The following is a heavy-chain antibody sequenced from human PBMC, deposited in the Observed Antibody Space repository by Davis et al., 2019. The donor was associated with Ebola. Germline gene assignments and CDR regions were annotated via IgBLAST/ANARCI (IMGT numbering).Heavy chain of an antibody. CDR2: VSADNDDR. D-gene: IGHD1-26*01. CDR1: GYNFTTYG. V-gene: IGHV1-18*01. CDR3: ARARGRWDVGGYLLGH. Sequence: AASVTVSCKASGYNFTTYGFSWVRQAPGQGLEWMGWVSADNDDRKYAEKFQGRVTMTTDSSTSTAYMDLRGLTYDDTAVYFGARARGRWDVGGYLLGHWGQGTLVTVSS. J-gene: IGHJ4*02.